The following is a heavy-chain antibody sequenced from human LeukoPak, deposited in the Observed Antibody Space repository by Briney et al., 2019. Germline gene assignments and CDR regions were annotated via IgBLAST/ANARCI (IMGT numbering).Heavy chain of an antibody. Sequence: SETLSLTCTVSGGSISSSGYYWSWIRQHPGKGLEWIGYIYHSGSTDYNPSLKSRVTISVDTSKNQFSLKLSSVTAADTAVYYCARDIRQQWAFAYWGQASLVTVSS. J-gene: IGHJ4*02. D-gene: IGHD6-19*01. CDR3: ARDIRQQWAFAY. CDR1: GGSISSSGYY. CDR2: IYHSGST. V-gene: IGHV4-31*03.